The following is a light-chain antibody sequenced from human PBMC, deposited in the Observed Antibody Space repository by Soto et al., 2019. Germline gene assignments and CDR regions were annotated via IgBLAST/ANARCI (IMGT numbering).Light chain of an antibody. CDR1: SSDVGGYNF. CDR2: EVN. CDR3: TSYAGGNNV. V-gene: IGLV2-8*01. J-gene: IGLJ1*01. Sequence: QSALTQPPSASGSPGQSVTISCTGTSSDVGGYNFVSWYQQYPGKVPKLMVYEVNKRTSGVPDRFSGSKSGNTASLTVSGLQAEDEADSYCTSYAGGNNVFGTGTKLTVL.